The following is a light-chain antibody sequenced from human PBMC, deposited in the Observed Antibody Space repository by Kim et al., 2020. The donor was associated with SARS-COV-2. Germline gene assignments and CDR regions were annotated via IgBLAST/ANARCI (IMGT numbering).Light chain of an antibody. V-gene: IGKV1-16*01. CDR1: QAIIDY. CDR2: AAS. J-gene: IGKJ3*01. CDR3: QQYKTEPFT. Sequence: ASVGASITITGRASQAIIDYLGWFQQKPDSAPKSQIHAASSLQSGVPSRFSGSGSGTDFSLTIHNVQPEEFATYYFQQYKTEPFTFGPGTKVDI.